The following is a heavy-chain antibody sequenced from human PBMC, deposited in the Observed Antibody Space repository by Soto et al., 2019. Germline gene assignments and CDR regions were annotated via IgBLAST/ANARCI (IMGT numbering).Heavy chain of an antibody. CDR2: ISNSGGIT. V-gene: IGHV3-11*01. D-gene: IGHD3-16*01. Sequence: QVHLEESGGGLVKPGGSLRLSCRASGFTFSDYYMSWIRQAPGKGLEWVADISNSGGITHHADSVEGRFTIYRDNAKDSLFLQLNNLRPEDSAIYYCARDHGGGGLTLEYWGQGTLVTVSS. CDR3: ARDHGGGGLTLEY. J-gene: IGHJ4*02. CDR1: GFTFSDYY.